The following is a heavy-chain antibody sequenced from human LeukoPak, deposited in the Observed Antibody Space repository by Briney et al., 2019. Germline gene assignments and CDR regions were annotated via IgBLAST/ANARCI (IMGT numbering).Heavy chain of an antibody. CDR1: GFTFNNYA. CDR2: ISRSGATT. V-gene: IGHV3-23*01. J-gene: IGHJ2*01. Sequence: GGSLRLSCAASGFTFNNYAMDWVRQAPGKGLEWVSLISRSGATTYYADSVKGRFTISRDHSGNTLYLQMTSLRAEDTAVYYCARDPADRWFFDLWGRGTLVTVSS. CDR3: ARDPADRWFFDL.